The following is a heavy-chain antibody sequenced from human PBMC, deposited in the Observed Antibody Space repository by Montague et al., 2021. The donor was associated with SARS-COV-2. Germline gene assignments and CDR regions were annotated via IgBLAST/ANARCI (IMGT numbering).Heavy chain of an antibody. J-gene: IGHJ3*01. CDR1: GGSFTGYY. V-gene: IGHV4-34*01. D-gene: IGHD3-3*01. CDR2: INHSGSS. Sequence: SETLSLTCAVYGGSFTGYYWTWIRQPPGKGLEWIGEINHSGSSNYNLSLESRVTTSVDTSKNQFSLRLNSVSAADTAVYYCARAQVTIFGVLIMLPAAGAVDVWGQGTTVTVSS. CDR3: ARAQVTIFGVLIMLPAAGAVDV.